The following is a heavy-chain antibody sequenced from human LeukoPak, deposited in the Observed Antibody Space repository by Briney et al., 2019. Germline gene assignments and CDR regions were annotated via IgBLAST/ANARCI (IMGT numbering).Heavy chain of an antibody. V-gene: IGHV1-69*13. CDR3: ARDWGGGDCCDAFDI. CDR2: IIPIFGTA. CDR1: GGTFSSYA. J-gene: IGHJ3*02. Sequence: SVKVSCKASGGTFSSYAISWVRQAPGQGLEWMGGIIPIFGTANYAQKFQGRVTITADESTSTAYMGLSSLRSEDTAVYYCARDWGGGDCCDAFDIWGQGTMVTVSS. D-gene: IGHD2-21*02.